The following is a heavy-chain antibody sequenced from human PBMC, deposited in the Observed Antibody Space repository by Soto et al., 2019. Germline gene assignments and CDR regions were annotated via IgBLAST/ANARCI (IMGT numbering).Heavy chain of an antibody. Sequence: PVGSLRLSCAASGLTFNNYGMNWVRQAPGKGLEWVAIISNDGSNKYYIETVRGRFTISRDNSKNMLFLQMNSLRVEDTAVYFCTKDGRFDSDGSLYYYYYGMDVWGQGTTVTVS. CDR3: TKDGRFDSDGSLYYYYYGMDV. CDR1: GLTFNNYG. D-gene: IGHD2-15*01. V-gene: IGHV3-30*18. CDR2: ISNDGSNK. J-gene: IGHJ6*02.